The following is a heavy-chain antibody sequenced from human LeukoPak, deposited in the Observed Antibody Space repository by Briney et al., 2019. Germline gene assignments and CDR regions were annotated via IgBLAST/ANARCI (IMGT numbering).Heavy chain of an antibody. D-gene: IGHD4-17*01. CDR3: ARVPPDDYGDYYYFDY. Sequence: GGSLRLSCAASGFTFDDYAMHWVRQAPGKGLEWVSGINWNGGHTNYADSVKGRFTISRDNAKNSLYLQMNSLRAEDTALYYCARVPPDDYGDYYYFDYWGQGTLVTVSS. J-gene: IGHJ4*02. CDR2: INWNGGHT. V-gene: IGHV3-20*04. CDR1: GFTFDDYA.